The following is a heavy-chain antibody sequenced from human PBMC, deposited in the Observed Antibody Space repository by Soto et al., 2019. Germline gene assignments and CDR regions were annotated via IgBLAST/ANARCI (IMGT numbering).Heavy chain of an antibody. CDR2: ISGSGGST. CDR3: ANTSTRDFGVVIVNWFEP. J-gene: IGHJ5*02. CDR1: GFTFSSYA. V-gene: IGHV3-23*01. Sequence: PGGSLRLSCAASGFTFSSYAMSWVRQAPGKGLEWVSAISGSGGSTYYADSVKGRFTISRDISKNTLYLQMNSLRAEDTAVYYCANTSTRDFGVVIVNWFEPWGQGTLVTVSS. D-gene: IGHD3-3*01.